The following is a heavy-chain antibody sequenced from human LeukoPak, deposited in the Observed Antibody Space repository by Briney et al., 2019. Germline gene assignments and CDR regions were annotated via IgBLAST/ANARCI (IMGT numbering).Heavy chain of an antibody. CDR1: GYTFTSYD. CDR3: ARAPHRNLLLNYDYVFDY. Sequence: ASVKVSCKASGYTFTSYDINWVRQARGQGLEWMGWMNPNSGNTDYAQKFQGRVTFTRDTSITTAYMELSSLRSDDTAVYYCARAPHRNLLLNYDYVFDYWGQGTLVTVSS. CDR2: MNPNSGNT. D-gene: IGHD3-16*01. V-gene: IGHV1-8*03. J-gene: IGHJ4*02.